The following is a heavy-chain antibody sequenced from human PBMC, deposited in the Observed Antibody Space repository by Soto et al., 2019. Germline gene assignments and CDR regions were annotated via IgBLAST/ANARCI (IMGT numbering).Heavy chain of an antibody. CDR2: ISYSGST. J-gene: IGHJ5*02. Sequence: SETLSLTCTISGASISGRTYYWGWIRQPPGKGLEWIGSISYSGSTYYNPSLKSRVALSVDTSKNQFSLQLRSVTAADAAVYFCARQGDYTTSLNWFGPWGQGTLVTVSS. V-gene: IGHV4-39*01. CDR3: ARQGDYTTSLNWFGP. D-gene: IGHD2-2*01. CDR1: GASISGRTYY.